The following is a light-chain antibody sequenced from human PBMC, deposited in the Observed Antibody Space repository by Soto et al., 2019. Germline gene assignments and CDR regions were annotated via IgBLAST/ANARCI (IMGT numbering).Light chain of an antibody. Sequence: DVQMTQSPFSLSASVGDTVTITFPARQSISTYVNWYQQKPGKARHLLMAAASRLQSGVPSRFSGSGSGSDFTLTITNLQPEDFATYFCQQSYSTPRTFGQGTKV. CDR2: AAS. J-gene: IGKJ1*01. CDR1: QSISTY. CDR3: QQSYSTPRT. V-gene: IGKV1-39*01.